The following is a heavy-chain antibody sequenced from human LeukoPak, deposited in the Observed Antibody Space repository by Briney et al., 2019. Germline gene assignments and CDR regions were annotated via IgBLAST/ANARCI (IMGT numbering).Heavy chain of an antibody. V-gene: IGHV4-34*01. Sequence: SETLSLTCAVYGGSFSGYYWSWIRQPPGKGLEWIGEINHSGSTNYNPPLKSRVTISVDTSKNQFSLKLSSVTAADTAVYYCARTIVVVVAAVLRSWFDPWGQGTLVTVSS. D-gene: IGHD2-15*01. CDR3: ARTIVVVVAAVLRSWFDP. CDR1: GGSFSGYY. J-gene: IGHJ5*02. CDR2: INHSGST.